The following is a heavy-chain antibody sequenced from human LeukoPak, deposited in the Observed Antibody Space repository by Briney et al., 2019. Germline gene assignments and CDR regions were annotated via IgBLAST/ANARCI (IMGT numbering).Heavy chain of an antibody. V-gene: IGHV4-59*01. Sequence: SETLSLTCTVSGGSISSYYWSWIRQPPGKGLEWIGYIYYSGSTNYNPSLKSRVTISVDTSKNQFSLKLSSVTAADTAVYYCARVRYDILTGYYGWNWFDPWGQGTLVTVSS. CDR2: IYYSGST. D-gene: IGHD3-9*01. CDR1: GGSISSYY. CDR3: ARVRYDILTGYYGWNWFDP. J-gene: IGHJ5*02.